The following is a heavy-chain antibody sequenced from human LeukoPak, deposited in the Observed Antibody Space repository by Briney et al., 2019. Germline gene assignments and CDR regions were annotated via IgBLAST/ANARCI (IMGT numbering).Heavy chain of an antibody. CDR2: IDAGNGKT. CDR1: QYTFTDYA. Sequence: ASVKVSCKASQYTFTDYAVHWVRQAPGQRLEWMGWIDAGNGKTKYSQSFQGRVTIIRDASATTAYMELSSLTSEDTAVYYCARERWHCRGNDCYSVYYYGLDVWGQGTTVTVSS. D-gene: IGHD2-15*01. CDR3: ARERWHCRGNDCYSVYYYGLDV. J-gene: IGHJ6*02. V-gene: IGHV1-3*01.